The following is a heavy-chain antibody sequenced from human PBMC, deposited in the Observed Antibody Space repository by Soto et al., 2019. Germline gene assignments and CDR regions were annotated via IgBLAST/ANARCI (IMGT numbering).Heavy chain of an antibody. V-gene: IGHV1-18*04. D-gene: IGHD3-9*01. CDR1: GYTFTSYG. J-gene: IGHJ4*02. CDR3: ARDRPSTLYYDILTGYFLFDY. Sequence: QVQLVQSGAEVKKPGASVKVSCKASGYTFTSYGISWVRQAPGQGLEWMGWISAYNGNTNYAQKLQGRVTMTTDTSTSTADMELKSLRSDDTAVYYCARDRPSTLYYDILTGYFLFDYWGQGTLVTVSS. CDR2: ISAYNGNT.